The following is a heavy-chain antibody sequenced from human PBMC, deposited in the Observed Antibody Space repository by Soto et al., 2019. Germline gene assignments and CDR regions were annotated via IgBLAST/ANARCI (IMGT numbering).Heavy chain of an antibody. CDR2: ISYDGSNK. D-gene: IGHD2-21*02. Sequence: QVQPVESGGGVVQPGRSLRLSCAASGFTFSSYGMHWVRQAPGKGLEWVAVISYDGSNKYYADSVKGRFTISRDNSKNTLYLQMNSLRAEDTAVYYCAKERNFRGDCPDYWGQGTLVTVSS. CDR3: AKERNFRGDCPDY. CDR1: GFTFSSYG. J-gene: IGHJ4*02. V-gene: IGHV3-30*18.